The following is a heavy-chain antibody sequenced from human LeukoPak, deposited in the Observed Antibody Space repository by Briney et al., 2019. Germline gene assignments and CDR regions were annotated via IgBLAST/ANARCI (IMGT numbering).Heavy chain of an antibody. Sequence: SETLSLTCNVSGGSIDNYYWTWIRQPPGKGLEWIGHIFYSGHTNYNPSLKSRVTISVDTSKNQFSLELNSVTAADTAVYYCARENVEMATIPRSFDIWGQGTMVTVSS. D-gene: IGHD5-24*01. J-gene: IGHJ3*02. CDR2: IFYSGHT. V-gene: IGHV4-59*01. CDR1: GGSIDNYY. CDR3: ARENVEMATIPRSFDI.